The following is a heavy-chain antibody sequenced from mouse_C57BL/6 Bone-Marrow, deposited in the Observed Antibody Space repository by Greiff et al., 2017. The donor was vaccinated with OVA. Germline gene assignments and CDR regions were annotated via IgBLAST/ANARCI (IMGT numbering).Heavy chain of an antibody. Sequence: VQLQQSGAELVRPGASVKLSCTASGFNIKDDYMHWVKQRPEQGLEWIGWIDPENGDTEYASKFQGKATITADPSSNSAYLQLSSLTSEDTAVYYCTTDGDYWDPSYFDYWGQGTTLTVSS. D-gene: IGHD2-13*01. V-gene: IGHV14-4*01. CDR3: TTDGDYWDPSYFDY. CDR1: GFNIKDDY. CDR2: IDPENGDT. J-gene: IGHJ2*01.